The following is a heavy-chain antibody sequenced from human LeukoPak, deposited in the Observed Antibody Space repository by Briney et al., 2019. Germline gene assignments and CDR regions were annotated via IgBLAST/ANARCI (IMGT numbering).Heavy chain of an antibody. CDR3: ARVVGGARYCSSTSCLYYFDY. Sequence: PGGSLRLSCAASGFTFDDYGMSWVRQAPGKGLEWVSGINWNGGSTGYADSVKGRFTISRDNAKNSLYLQMNSLRAEDTALYYCARVVGGARYCSSTSCLYYFDYWGQGTLVTVSS. D-gene: IGHD2-2*01. J-gene: IGHJ4*02. CDR1: GFTFDDYG. V-gene: IGHV3-20*04. CDR2: INWNGGST.